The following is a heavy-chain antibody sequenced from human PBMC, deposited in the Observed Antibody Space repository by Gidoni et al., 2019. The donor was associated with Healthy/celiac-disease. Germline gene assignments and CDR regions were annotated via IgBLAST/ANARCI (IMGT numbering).Heavy chain of an antibody. D-gene: IGHD1-26*01. J-gene: IGHJ4*02. CDR2: ISSSSSTI. CDR3: AREGGIVGAIYYFDY. CDR1: GCTFSSYS. V-gene: IGHV3-48*01. Sequence: EVQLVESGGGLVQPGGSLRLSCAASGCTFSSYSMNWVRQAPGKGLEWVSYISSSSSTIYYADSVKGRFTISRDNAKNSLYLQMNSLRAEDTAVYYCAREGGIVGAIYYFDYWGQGTLVTVSS.